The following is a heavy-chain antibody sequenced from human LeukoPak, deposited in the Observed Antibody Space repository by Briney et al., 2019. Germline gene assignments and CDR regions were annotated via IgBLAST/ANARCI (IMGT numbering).Heavy chain of an antibody. V-gene: IGHV3-30*03. J-gene: IGHJ6*03. CDR1: GFTFSSYG. Sequence: GGSLRLSCAASGFTFSSYGMHWVRQAPGKGLEWVAVISYDGSNKYYADSVKGRFTISRDNSKNTLYLQMNSLRAEDTAVYYCARVSRGYCSSTSCYYMDVWGKGTTVTVSS. D-gene: IGHD2-2*01. CDR3: ARVSRGYCSSTSCYYMDV. CDR2: ISYDGSNK.